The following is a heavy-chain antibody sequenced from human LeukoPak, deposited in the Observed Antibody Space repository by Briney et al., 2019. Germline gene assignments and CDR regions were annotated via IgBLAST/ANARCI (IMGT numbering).Heavy chain of an antibody. Sequence: PSETLSLTCTVSGGSISSSTYYWGWIRQPPGKGLEWIGSIYYSGNTYYNPSLKSRVTISVDTSKNQFSLRLSSVTAADTAVYYCARAYYGSGSFRGIDYWGQGTLVTVSS. CDR2: IYYSGNT. CDR1: GGSISSSTYY. CDR3: ARAYYGSGSFRGIDY. V-gene: IGHV4-39*07. D-gene: IGHD3-10*01. J-gene: IGHJ4*02.